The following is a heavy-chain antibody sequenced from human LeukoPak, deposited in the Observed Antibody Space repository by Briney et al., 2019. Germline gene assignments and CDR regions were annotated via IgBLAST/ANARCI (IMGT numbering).Heavy chain of an antibody. D-gene: IGHD5-24*01. V-gene: IGHV4-34*01. CDR3: ARRVRSGDGWVFDY. CDR1: GGSFSGYY. Sequence: SETLSLTCAVYGGSFSGYYWSWIRQPPGKGLEWIGEINDSGSTNYNPPLKSRVTISVDTSKNQFSLKLRSVTAADTAVYYCARRVRSGDGWVFDYWGQGALVTVSS. CDR2: INDSGST. J-gene: IGHJ4*02.